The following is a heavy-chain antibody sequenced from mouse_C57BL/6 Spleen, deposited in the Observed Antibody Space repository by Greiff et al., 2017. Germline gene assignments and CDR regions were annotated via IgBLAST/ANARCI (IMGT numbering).Heavy chain of an antibody. J-gene: IGHJ1*03. CDR2: IYPRDGST. V-gene: IGHV1-85*01. Sequence: VQLQQSGPELVKPGASVKLSCKASGYTFTSYDINWVKQRPGQGLEWIGWIYPRDGSTKYNEKFKGKATLTVDTSSSTAYMELHSLTSEDSAVYFCARDSYYGSSYVGYFDVWGTGTTVTVSS. D-gene: IGHD1-1*01. CDR3: ARDSYYGSSYVGYFDV. CDR1: GYTFTSYD.